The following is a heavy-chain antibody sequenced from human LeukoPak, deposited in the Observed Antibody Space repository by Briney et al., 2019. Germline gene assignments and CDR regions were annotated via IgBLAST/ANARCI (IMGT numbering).Heavy chain of an antibody. D-gene: IGHD2-2*01. CDR3: AREGPSTFYFDY. V-gene: IGHV1-46*01. Sequence: ASVKVSCKASGYTFTNYHLHWVRQAPGQGPEWMGTIYTGSGGSRRYAQNFQGRVTMTSDTSTSTVYMELSGLRSEDTAVYYCAREGPSTFYFDYWGQGTLVIVSS. CDR2: IYTGSGGSR. J-gene: IGHJ4*02. CDR1: GYTFTNYH.